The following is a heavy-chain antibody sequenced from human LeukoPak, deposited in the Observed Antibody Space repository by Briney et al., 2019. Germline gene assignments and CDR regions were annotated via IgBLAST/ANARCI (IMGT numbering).Heavy chain of an antibody. CDR1: GFTFSSYA. CDR3: AREASPKALGY. CDR2: IWYDGSKK. V-gene: IGHV3-33*01. J-gene: IGHJ4*02. Sequence: PGGSLRLSCEASGFTFSSYAMHWVRQARGKGLEWVAVIWYDGSKKYYVDSVKGRFTISRDNSKNTLYQQMNSLRAEDTAVYYCAREASPKALGYWGQGTLVTVSS.